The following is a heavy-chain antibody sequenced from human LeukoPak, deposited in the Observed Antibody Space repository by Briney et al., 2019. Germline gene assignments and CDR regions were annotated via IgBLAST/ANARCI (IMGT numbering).Heavy chain of an antibody. CDR2: IYSGGST. J-gene: IGHJ4*02. CDR1: GFTVSSNY. D-gene: IGHD3-16*01. Sequence: GGSLRLSCTASGFTVSSNYMSWVRQAPGKGLEWVSVIYSGGSTYYAGSVKGRFTISRDNSKNTLYLQMNSLRAEDTAVYYCATMIRLVLGFDWGQGTLVTVSS. CDR3: ATMIRLVLGFD. V-gene: IGHV3-53*01.